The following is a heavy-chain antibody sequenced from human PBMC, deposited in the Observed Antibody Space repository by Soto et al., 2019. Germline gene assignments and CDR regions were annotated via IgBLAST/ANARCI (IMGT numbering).Heavy chain of an antibody. CDR1: GGSISSGDYY. D-gene: IGHD3-10*01. Sequence: QVQLQESGPGLVKPSQTLSLTCTVSGGSISSGDYYWSWIRQPPGKGLEWIGYIYYSGSTYYNPSLQSRVTISVATSKNQVSLKLSSVTAADTAVYYCAREHYYGSGSYYNWGQGTLVTVSS. J-gene: IGHJ4*02. CDR2: IYYSGST. CDR3: AREHYYGSGSYYN. V-gene: IGHV4-30-4*01.